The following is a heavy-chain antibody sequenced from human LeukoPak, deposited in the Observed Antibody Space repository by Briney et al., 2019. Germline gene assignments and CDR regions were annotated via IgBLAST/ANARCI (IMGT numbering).Heavy chain of an antibody. CDR2: ISGSNNYI. J-gene: IGHJ6*02. D-gene: IGHD5-18*01. V-gene: IGHV3-21*01. CDR1: GFTFSSYI. CDR3: ARGYTYGLDV. Sequence: GGSLRLSCAAPGFTFSSYIMNWVRQAPGKGLEWVSSISGSNNYIYYADSVKGRFTISRDNAKNSLYLQMNSLRADDTAVYYCARGYTYGLDVWGQGTTVTVSS.